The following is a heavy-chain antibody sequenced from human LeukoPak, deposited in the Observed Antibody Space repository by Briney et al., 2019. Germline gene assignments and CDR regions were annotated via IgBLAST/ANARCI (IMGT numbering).Heavy chain of an antibody. D-gene: IGHD5-12*01. CDR1: SESSGGDD. CDR3: ARVYHGYSGYDFII. J-gene: IGHJ4*02. V-gene: IGHV4-34*01. Sequence: SETLSLTCAMHSESSGGDDWTWIRQPPGKGLEWIGEVSPGGSTRYNPSLRSRVTISVDTSKNQFSLKLSSVTAADTAVYYCARVYHGYSGYDFIIWGQGTLVTVSS. CDR2: VSPGGST.